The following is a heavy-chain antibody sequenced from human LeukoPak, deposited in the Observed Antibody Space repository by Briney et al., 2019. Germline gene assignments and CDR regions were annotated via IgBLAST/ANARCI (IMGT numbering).Heavy chain of an antibody. CDR3: ARGGPYSSGWYAIAY. D-gene: IGHD6-19*01. Sequence: GASVKVSCKASGYTFTIYYMHWVRQAPGQGLEWMGIIHPSGGTTSYAQRFQGRVTMTRDTSTSTIYMELSSLRFEDTAVYYCARGGPYSSGWYAIAYWAKGTLVPVS. J-gene: IGHJ4*02. V-gene: IGHV1-46*01. CDR2: IHPSGGTT. CDR1: GYTFTIYY.